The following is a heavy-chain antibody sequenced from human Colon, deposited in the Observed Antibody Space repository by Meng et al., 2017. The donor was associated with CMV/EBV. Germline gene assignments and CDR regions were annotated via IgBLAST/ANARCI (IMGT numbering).Heavy chain of an antibody. CDR1: GFSFSSYW. J-gene: IGHJ6*02. Sequence: GGSRRLYCAASGFSFSSYWMNWVRQAHHKGLEWVYNIKQAGSEKYYVDSLKDRFTISRENAKNSLYLQMNSLRAEDTAVYYCARHVRPPRYCTCTSCYGYYYYAMDVWGQGTTVTVSS. V-gene: IGHV3-7*01. CDR3: ARHVRPPRYCTCTSCYGYYYYAMDV. CDR2: IKQAGSEK. D-gene: IGHD2-2*01.